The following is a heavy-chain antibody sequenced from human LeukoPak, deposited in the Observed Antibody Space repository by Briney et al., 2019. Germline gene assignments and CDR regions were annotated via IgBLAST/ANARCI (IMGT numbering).Heavy chain of an antibody. CDR1: GYTFTSYG. CDR3: ARTSTRTGYSSSWYRFDP. D-gene: IGHD6-13*01. CDR2: ISAYNGNT. Sequence: GASVKVSCKASGYTFTSYGISWVRQAPGQGLEWMGWISAYNGNTNYAQKLQGRVTMTTDTSTSTAYMELRSLRSDDTAVYYCARTSTRTGYSSSWYRFDPWGQGTLVTVSS. V-gene: IGHV1-18*01. J-gene: IGHJ5*02.